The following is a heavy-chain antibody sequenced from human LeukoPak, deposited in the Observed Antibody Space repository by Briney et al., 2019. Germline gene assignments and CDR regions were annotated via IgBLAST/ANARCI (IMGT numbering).Heavy chain of an antibody. V-gene: IGHV1-24*01. D-gene: IGHD3-22*01. CDR1: GYTLTELS. CDR2: FDPEDGET. J-gene: IGHJ4*02. Sequence: ASVKVSCKVSGYTLTELSMHWVRQAPGKGLEWMGGFDPEDGETIYAQKFQGRVTMTEDTSTDTAYMELSSLRSEDTAVYYCASNTIKYYYDSSGYQAVDYWGQGTLVTVSS. CDR3: ASNTIKYYYDSSGYQAVDY.